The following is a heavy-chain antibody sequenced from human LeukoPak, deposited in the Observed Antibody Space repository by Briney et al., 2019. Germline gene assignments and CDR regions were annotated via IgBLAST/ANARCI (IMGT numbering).Heavy chain of an antibody. Sequence: PSETLSPTCAVYGGSFSGYYWSWIRQPPGKGLEWIGEINHSGSTNYNPSLKSRVTISVDTSKNQFSLKLSSVTAADTAVYYCARHGIQSGVRSWGQGTLVTVSS. V-gene: IGHV4-34*01. CDR1: GGSFSGYY. CDR3: ARHGIQSGVRS. CDR2: INHSGST. J-gene: IGHJ4*02. D-gene: IGHD1-26*01.